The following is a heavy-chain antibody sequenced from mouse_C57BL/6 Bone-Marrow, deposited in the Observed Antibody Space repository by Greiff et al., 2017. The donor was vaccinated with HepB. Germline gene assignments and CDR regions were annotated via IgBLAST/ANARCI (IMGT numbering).Heavy chain of an antibody. CDR2: ISSGGSYT. V-gene: IGHV5-6*01. J-gene: IGHJ2*01. Sequence: DVQLVESGGDLVKPGGSLKLSCAASGFTFSSYGMSWVRQTPDKRLEWVATISSGGSYTYYPDSVKGRFTISRDNAKNTLYLQMSSLKSEDTAMYYCARFITTVVAPFDYWGQGTTLTVSS. CDR1: GFTFSSYG. CDR3: ARFITTVVAPFDY. D-gene: IGHD1-1*01.